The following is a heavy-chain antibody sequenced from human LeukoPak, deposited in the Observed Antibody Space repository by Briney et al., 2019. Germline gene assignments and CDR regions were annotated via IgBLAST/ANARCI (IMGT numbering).Heavy chain of an antibody. CDR1: GGSISSYD. J-gene: IGHJ4*02. CDR3: ARKGVSDLYYFDY. Sequence: PSETLSLTCTVSGGSISSYDWRWLRQPPGKGLEWIGNIYYSATTNYSSSLKCRVTISVDTSKHQISLKLRSVAAADTAVYYCARKGVSDLYYFDYWGQGTLVTVSS. D-gene: IGHD3-16*01. CDR2: IYYSATT. V-gene: IGHV4-59*08.